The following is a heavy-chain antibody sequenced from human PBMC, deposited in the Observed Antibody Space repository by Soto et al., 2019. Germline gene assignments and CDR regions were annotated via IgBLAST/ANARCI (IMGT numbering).Heavy chain of an antibody. CDR1: GGSISSGGYY. V-gene: IGHV4-31*03. CDR3: ARTPIVVVPAASGWWFDP. J-gene: IGHJ5*02. Sequence: QVQLQESGPGLVKPSQTLSLTCTVSGGSISSGGYYWSWIRQHPGKGLEWIGYIYYSGSTYYNPSLKSRVTISVDTSKNQFSLKLSSVTAADTAVYYCARTPIVVVPAASGWWFDPWGQGTLVTVSS. D-gene: IGHD2-2*01. CDR2: IYYSGST.